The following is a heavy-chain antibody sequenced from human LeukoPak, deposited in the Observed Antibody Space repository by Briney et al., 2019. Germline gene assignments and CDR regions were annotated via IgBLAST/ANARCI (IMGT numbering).Heavy chain of an antibody. J-gene: IGHJ4*02. Sequence: SETLSLTCTVSGGSISSPTYYWGWIRQPPGKGLEWIGSISYSGSTYYNPSLKSRVTISVHTSKNQFSLKLTSVTAADTAVYYCARRITGTTSDSYDYWGQGTLVTVSS. CDR2: ISYSGST. V-gene: IGHV4-39*01. CDR1: GGSISSPTYY. CDR3: ARRITGTTSDSYDY. D-gene: IGHD1-20*01.